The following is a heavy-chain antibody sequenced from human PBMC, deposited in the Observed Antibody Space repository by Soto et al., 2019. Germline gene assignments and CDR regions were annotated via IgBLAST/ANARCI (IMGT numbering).Heavy chain of an antibody. J-gene: IGHJ4*02. Sequence: EVKLVESGGGWVQPGRSLRLSCAASGFSFDDYAMHWVRQLPGKGLEWVAGIGWRSFTLGYANSVKGRFTISRDNGQKFLYLQMDDLRADDSALYFCAKDRLASSRVRFDVWGQGTLVTVSS. CDR3: AKDRLASSRVRFDV. CDR1: GFSFDDYA. D-gene: IGHD2-21*01. V-gene: IGHV3-9*01. CDR2: IGWRSFTL.